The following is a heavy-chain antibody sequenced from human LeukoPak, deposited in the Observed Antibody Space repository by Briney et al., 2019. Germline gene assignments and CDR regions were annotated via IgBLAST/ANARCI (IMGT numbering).Heavy chain of an antibody. CDR2: IIPIFGTA. D-gene: IGHD2-15*01. CDR1: GGTFSSYA. V-gene: IGHV1-69*13. Sequence: SVNVSCKASGGTFSSYAISWVRQAPGQGLEWMGGIIPIFGTANYAQKFQGRVTITADESTSTAYMELSSLRSEDTAVYYCARLEGYGGSYYFDYWGQGTLVTVSS. CDR3: ARLEGYGGSYYFDY. J-gene: IGHJ4*02.